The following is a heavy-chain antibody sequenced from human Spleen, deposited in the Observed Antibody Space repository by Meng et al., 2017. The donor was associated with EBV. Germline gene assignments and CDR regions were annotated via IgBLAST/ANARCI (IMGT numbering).Heavy chain of an antibody. CDR2: VFRTGDT. J-gene: IGHJ4*02. CDR3: ASDGISRYFDN. D-gene: IGHD1-1*01. Sequence: VQREESGPGQVKPSGTRSLICTVAGGSISTSNWWSWVRQSPEKGLEWIGEVFRTGDTNYNPSLKSRVTILIDKSKNQFSLKLNSVTAADTAIYFCASDGISRYFDNWGPGTLVTVSS. CDR1: GGSISTSNW. V-gene: IGHV4-4*02.